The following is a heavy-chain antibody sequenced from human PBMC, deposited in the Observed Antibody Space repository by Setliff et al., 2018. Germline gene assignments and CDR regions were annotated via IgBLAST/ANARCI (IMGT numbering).Heavy chain of an antibody. CDR1: GGSFSGYY. J-gene: IGHJ4*02. V-gene: IGHV4-34*01. CDR2: INHSGST. Sequence: SETLSLTCAVYGGSFSGYYWSWIRQPPGKGLEWIGEINHSGSTNYNPSLKSRVTISVDTSKNQFSLKLSSVTAADTAVYYCARGVVRGVIRFDYWGQGTLVTV. CDR3: ARGVVRGVIRFDY. D-gene: IGHD3-10*01.